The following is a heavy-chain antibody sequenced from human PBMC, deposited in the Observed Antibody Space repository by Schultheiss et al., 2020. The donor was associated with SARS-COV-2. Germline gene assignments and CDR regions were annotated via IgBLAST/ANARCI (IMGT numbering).Heavy chain of an antibody. V-gene: IGHV3-53*01. CDR2: IYSGGST. Sequence: GESLKISCAASGFTVSSNYMSWVRQAPGKGLEWVSVIYSGGSTYYADSVKGRFTISRDNSKNTLYLQMNSLRAEDTAVYYCERDLHSGFDYWGQGTLVTVSS. J-gene: IGHJ4*02. CDR1: GFTVSSNY. CDR3: ERDLHSGFDY. D-gene: IGHD3-10*01.